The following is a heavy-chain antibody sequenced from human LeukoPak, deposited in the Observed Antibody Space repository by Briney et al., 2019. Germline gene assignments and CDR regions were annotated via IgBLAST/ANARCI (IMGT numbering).Heavy chain of an antibody. V-gene: IGHV4-34*01. CDR1: GGTFSGYY. CDR2: INHSGST. Sequence: SETLSLTCAVYGGTFSGYYWSWIRQPPGKGLEWIGEINHSGSTNYNPSLKSRVTISVDTSKNQFSLKLSSVTAADTAVYYCTRCRCGYSYGHFDYWGQGTLVTVSS. D-gene: IGHD5-18*01. CDR3: TRCRCGYSYGHFDY. J-gene: IGHJ4*02.